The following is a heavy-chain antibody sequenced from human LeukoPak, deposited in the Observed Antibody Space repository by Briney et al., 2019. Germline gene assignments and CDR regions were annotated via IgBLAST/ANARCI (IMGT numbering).Heavy chain of an antibody. D-gene: IGHD3-10*01. CDR1: GGSISGYY. CDR3: ASSALWFGNGGWFDP. Sequence: PSETLSLTCSVSGGSISGYYWSWIRQPPGKGLEWIGYIYYSGSTNYNPSLKSRVTISVDTSKNQFSLKLSSVTAADTAVYYCASSALWFGNGGWFDPWGQGTLVTVSS. CDR2: IYYSGST. V-gene: IGHV4-59*01. J-gene: IGHJ5*02.